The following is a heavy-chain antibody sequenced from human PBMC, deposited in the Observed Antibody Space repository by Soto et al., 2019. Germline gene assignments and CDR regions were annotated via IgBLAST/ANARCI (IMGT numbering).Heavy chain of an antibody. V-gene: IGHV3-48*01. Sequence: EVQLVESGGGLVQPGGSLRLSCAASGFTFSSYSMNWVRQAPGKGLEWVSYISSSSSTIYYADSVKGRFTISRDNAKNSLYLQMNSLRAEDTAVYYCARDLVAAYFDYWGQGTLVTVCS. J-gene: IGHJ4*02. CDR2: ISSSSSTI. CDR1: GFTFSSYS. CDR3: ARDLVAAYFDY. D-gene: IGHD6-25*01.